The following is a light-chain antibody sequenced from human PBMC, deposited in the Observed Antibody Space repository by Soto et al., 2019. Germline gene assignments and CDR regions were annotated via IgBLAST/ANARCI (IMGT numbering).Light chain of an antibody. CDR2: GAS. V-gene: IGKV3-20*01. CDR3: QHYSSSPPEFT. Sequence: EIVLTQSPATLSLSPGERATLSCRASQSVSTNYLAWYQQRPGQAPRLLIFGASYRATGIPDRCSGSGSGTDFTLTISRLEPEDFAVYYCQHYSSSPPEFTFGPGTKVDSK. J-gene: IGKJ3*01. CDR1: QSVSTNY.